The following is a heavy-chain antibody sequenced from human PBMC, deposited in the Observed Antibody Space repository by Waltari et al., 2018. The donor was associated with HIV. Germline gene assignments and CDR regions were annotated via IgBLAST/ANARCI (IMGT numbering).Heavy chain of an antibody. V-gene: IGHV4-34*01. CDR3: ARGEARPWYYYYGMDV. J-gene: IGHJ6*02. D-gene: IGHD6-6*01. Sequence: QVQLQQWGAGLLKPSETLSLTCAVYGGSFSGYYWSWIRQPPGKGLEWIGEINHSGSTNYNPSLKSRVTISVDTSKNQFSLKLSSVTAADTAVYYCARGEARPWYYYYGMDVWGQGTTVTVSS. CDR2: INHSGST. CDR1: GGSFSGYY.